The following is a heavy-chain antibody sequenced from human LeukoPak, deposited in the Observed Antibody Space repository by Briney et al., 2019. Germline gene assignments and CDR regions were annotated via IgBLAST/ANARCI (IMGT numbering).Heavy chain of an antibody. CDR1: GGSISSSNW. D-gene: IGHD4-17*01. CDR3: ASSGGDKDYYYYYMDV. CDR2: IYHSGST. Sequence: SGTLSLTCAVSGGSISSSNWWSWVRQPPEKGLEWIGEIYHSGSTNYNPSLKSRVTISVDKSKNQFSLKLSSVTAADTAVYYCASSGGDKDYYYYYMDVWGKGTTVTVSS. J-gene: IGHJ6*03. V-gene: IGHV4-4*02.